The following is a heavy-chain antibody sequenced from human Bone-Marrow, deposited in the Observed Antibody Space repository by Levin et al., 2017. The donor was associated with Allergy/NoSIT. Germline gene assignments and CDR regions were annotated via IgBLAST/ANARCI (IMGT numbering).Heavy chain of an antibody. CDR1: GFTFSSYA. CDR2: ITSDGDST. J-gene: IGHJ6*02. Sequence: VASVKVSCAASGFTFSSYAMHWVRQAPGKGLEYVSAITSDGDSTYYANSVKGRFTISRDNSKNTLYLQMGSLRAEDMAVYYCARVRSGSYRYGMDVWGQGTTVTVSS. CDR3: ARVRSGSYRYGMDV. V-gene: IGHV3-64*01. D-gene: IGHD1-26*01.